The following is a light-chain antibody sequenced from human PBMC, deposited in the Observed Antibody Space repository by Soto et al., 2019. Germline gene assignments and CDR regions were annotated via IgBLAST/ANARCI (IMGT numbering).Light chain of an antibody. Sequence: EIGLTQSPGTLSLSPGERATLSCRASQSVSSSYLAWYQQKPGQAPRLLIYGASSRATGIPDRFSGSGSGTDFTLTISRLEPEDFAVYYCQQYGSSPLTFGGRTKVDIK. V-gene: IGKV3-20*01. J-gene: IGKJ4*01. CDR1: QSVSSSY. CDR2: GAS. CDR3: QQYGSSPLT.